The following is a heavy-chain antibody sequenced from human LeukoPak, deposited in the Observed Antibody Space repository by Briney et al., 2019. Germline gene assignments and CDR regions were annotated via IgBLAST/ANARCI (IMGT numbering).Heavy chain of an antibody. CDR3: ARGGPDYDILTGYYNDVSNWFDP. CDR1: GGSLSSGGYY. Sequence: SETLSLTCTVSGGSLSSGGYYWRWIRQHPGTGLEWIGYIYYSGSTYYNPSLKSRVTISVDTSKNQFSLKLSSVTAADTAVYYCARGGPDYDILTGYYNDVSNWFDPWGQGTLVTVSS. V-gene: IGHV4-31*03. D-gene: IGHD3-9*01. J-gene: IGHJ5*02. CDR2: IYYSGST.